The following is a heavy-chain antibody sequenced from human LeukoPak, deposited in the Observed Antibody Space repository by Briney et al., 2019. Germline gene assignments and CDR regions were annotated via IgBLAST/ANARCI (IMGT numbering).Heavy chain of an antibody. Sequence: LSLTCAVYGGSFSGYYWSWIRQAPGKGLEWVSYISSSGSTIYYADSVKGRFPISRDNAKNSLYLQMNSLRAEDTAVYYCATNPRLRNYYYGMDVWGQGTTVTVSS. CDR3: ATNPRLRNYYYGMDV. CDR1: GGSFSGYY. CDR2: ISSSGSTI. V-gene: IGHV3-11*01. J-gene: IGHJ6*02.